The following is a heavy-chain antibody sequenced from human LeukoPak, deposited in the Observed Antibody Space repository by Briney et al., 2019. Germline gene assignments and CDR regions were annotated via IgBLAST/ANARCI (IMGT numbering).Heavy chain of an antibody. D-gene: IGHD3-3*01. V-gene: IGHV4-4*07. Sequence: PSETLSLTCTVSGGSISSYYWSWIRQPAGKGLEWIGRIYTSGNTNYNPSLNGRVTISLDTSKNPFSLMLTSVTAADTAVYYCARDSSTIFGIAPWGQGTLVTVSS. J-gene: IGHJ5*02. CDR2: IYTSGNT. CDR1: GGSISSYY. CDR3: ARDSSTIFGIAP.